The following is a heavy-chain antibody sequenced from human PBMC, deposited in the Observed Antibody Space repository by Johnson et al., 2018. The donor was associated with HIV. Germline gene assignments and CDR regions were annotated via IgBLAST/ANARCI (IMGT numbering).Heavy chain of an antibody. CDR3: AKEYYYDSSGFPDAFDI. D-gene: IGHD3-22*01. Sequence: QVELVEAGGGVVQPGGSLRLSCAASGFTFSSYGMHWVRQAPGKGLEWVALIRYDGSKKYYADSVKDRFTISRDNSKNTMDLQMNSFRAEDTAVYYCAKEYYYDSSGFPDAFDIWGQGTMVTVSS. CDR2: IRYDGSKK. CDR1: GFTFSSYG. V-gene: IGHV3-30*02. J-gene: IGHJ3*02.